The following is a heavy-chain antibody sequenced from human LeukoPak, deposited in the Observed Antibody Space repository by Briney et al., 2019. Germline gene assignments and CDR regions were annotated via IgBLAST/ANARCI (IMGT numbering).Heavy chain of an antibody. V-gene: IGHV3-64D*06. CDR1: GFTFSSYA. J-gene: IGHJ4*02. Sequence: GGSLRLSCSASGFTFSSYAMHWVRQAPGKGLEYVSAISSNGGSTYYADSVKGRFTISRDNSKNTLYLQMSSLRAEDTAVNYCVKDGDTAMVTFDYWGQGTLVTVSS. D-gene: IGHD5-18*01. CDR2: ISSNGGST. CDR3: VKDGDTAMVTFDY.